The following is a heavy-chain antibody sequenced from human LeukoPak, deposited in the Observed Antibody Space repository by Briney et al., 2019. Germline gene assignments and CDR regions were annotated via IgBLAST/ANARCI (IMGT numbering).Heavy chain of an antibody. CDR2: INHSGST. CDR3: ARKSIVTAGRKPYDV. V-gene: IGHV4-34*01. CDR1: GGSFSGYY. Sequence: PSETLSLTCAVYGGSFSGYYWSWIRQPPGKGLEWIGEINHSGSTNSNASLKSRVTISVDMSKNQFSLRLSSVTAADTAVYYCARKSIVTAGRKPYDVWDQGTLVTVSP. J-gene: IGHJ4*02. D-gene: IGHD6-13*01.